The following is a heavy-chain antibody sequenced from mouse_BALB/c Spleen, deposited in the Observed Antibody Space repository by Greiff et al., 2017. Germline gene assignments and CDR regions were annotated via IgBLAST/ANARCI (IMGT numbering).Heavy chain of an antibody. CDR2: INPYNDGT. Sequence: VQLKQSGPELVKPGASVKMSCKASGYTFTSYVMHWVKQKPGQGLEWIGYINPYNDGTKYNEKFKGKATLTSDKSSSTAYMELSSLTSEDSAVYYCARSRSTMITSYAMDYWGQGTSVTVSA. CDR3: ARSRSTMITSYAMDY. CDR1: GYTFTSYV. J-gene: IGHJ4*01. D-gene: IGHD2-4*01. V-gene: IGHV1-14*01.